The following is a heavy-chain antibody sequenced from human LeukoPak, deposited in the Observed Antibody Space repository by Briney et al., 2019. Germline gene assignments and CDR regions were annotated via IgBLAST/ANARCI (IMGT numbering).Heavy chain of an antibody. Sequence: GGSLRLSCAASGFTFRNYNMNWVRQAPGKGLEWVAFIRYDGSNKYYADSVKGRFTISRDNSKNTLYLQMNSLRAEDTAVYYCAKDSSGSYLQSSWGQGTLVTVSS. CDR2: IRYDGSNK. V-gene: IGHV3-30*02. CDR1: GFTFRNYN. D-gene: IGHD1-26*01. CDR3: AKDSSGSYLQSS. J-gene: IGHJ5*02.